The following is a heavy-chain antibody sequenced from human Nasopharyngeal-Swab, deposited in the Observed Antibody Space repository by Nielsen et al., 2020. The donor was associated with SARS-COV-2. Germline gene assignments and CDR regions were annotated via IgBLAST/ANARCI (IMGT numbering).Heavy chain of an antibody. J-gene: IGHJ6*02. Sequence: SVQVSCKASGYTFTSYGISWVRQAPGQGLEWMGGIIPIFGTANYAQKFQGRVTITANESTSTAYMELRSLRSEDTAVYYCARDLGIAAAATLYYYYGMDVWGQGTTVTVSS. CDR3: ARDLGIAAAATLYYYYGMDV. D-gene: IGHD6-13*01. CDR1: GYTFTSYG. CDR2: IIPIFGTA. V-gene: IGHV1-69*13.